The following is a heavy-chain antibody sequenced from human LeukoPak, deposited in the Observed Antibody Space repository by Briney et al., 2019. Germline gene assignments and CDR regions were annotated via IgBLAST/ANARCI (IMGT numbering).Heavy chain of an antibody. D-gene: IGHD3-3*01. CDR2: IYYSGST. Sequence: SQTLSLTCTVSGGSISSGDYYWSWIRQPPGKGLEWIGYIYYSGSTNYNPSLKSRVTISVDTSKNQFSLKLSSVTAADTAVYYCARHGNDFWSGGTNFDYWGQGTLVTVSS. V-gene: IGHV4-61*08. J-gene: IGHJ4*02. CDR1: GGSISSGDYY. CDR3: ARHGNDFWSGGTNFDY.